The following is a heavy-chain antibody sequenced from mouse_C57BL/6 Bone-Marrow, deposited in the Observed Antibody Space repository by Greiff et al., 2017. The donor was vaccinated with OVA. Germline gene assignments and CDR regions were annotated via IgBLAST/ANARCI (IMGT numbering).Heavy chain of an antibody. CDR3: ARDYGAWFAY. Sequence: QVQLQQPGAELVMPGASVKLSCKASGYTFTSYWMHWVKQRPGQGLEWIGEIAPSDSYTNYNQKFKGKSTLTVDKSSSTAYMQLSSLTSEDSAVYYCARDYGAWFAYWGQGTLVTVSA. CDR1: GYTFTSYW. J-gene: IGHJ3*01. D-gene: IGHD1-1*01. V-gene: IGHV1-69*01. CDR2: IAPSDSYT.